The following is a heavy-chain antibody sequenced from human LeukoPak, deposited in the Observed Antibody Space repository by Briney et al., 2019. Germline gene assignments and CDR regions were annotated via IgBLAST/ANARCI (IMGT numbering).Heavy chain of an antibody. J-gene: IGHJ6*03. V-gene: IGHV1-8*01. D-gene: IGHD6-6*01. Sequence: GASVKVSCKASGYTFTSYDINWVRQATGQGLEWMGWMNPNSGNTGYAQKFQGRVTMTRNTSISTAYMELSSLRSEDTAVYYCARALGVAARPLFYCYYYYMDVWGKGTTVTVSS. CDR1: GYTFTSYD. CDR3: ARALGVAARPLFYCYYYYMDV. CDR2: MNPNSGNT.